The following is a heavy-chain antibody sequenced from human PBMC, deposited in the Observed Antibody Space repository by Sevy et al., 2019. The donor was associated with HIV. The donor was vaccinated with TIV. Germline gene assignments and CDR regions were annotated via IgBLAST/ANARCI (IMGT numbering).Heavy chain of an antibody. CDR3: ARHTRDYYMDV. V-gene: IGHV4-39*01. CDR1: GGSVSSSSYY. CDR2: IYYSGST. Sequence: SETLSLTCTVSGGSVSSSSYYWGWIRQPPGKGLEWFGSIYYSGSTYYNPSLKSRVTISVDTSKNQFSLKLSSVTAADTAVYYCARHTRDYYMDVWGKGTTVTVSS. J-gene: IGHJ6*03.